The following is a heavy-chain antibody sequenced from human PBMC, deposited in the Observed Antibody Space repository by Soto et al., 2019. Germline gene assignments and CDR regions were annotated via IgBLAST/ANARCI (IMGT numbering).Heavy chain of an antibody. J-gene: IGHJ4*02. CDR3: ARDRFDGYGFKLFDY. CDR2: IYYSGST. CDR1: GGSISSYY. V-gene: IGHV4-59*01. D-gene: IGHD5-18*01. Sequence: SETLSLTCTVSGGSISSYYWSWIRQPPGKGLEWIGYIYYSGSTNYNPSLKSRVTISVDTSKNQFSLKLSSVTAADTAVYYCARDRFDGYGFKLFDYWGQGTLVTVSS.